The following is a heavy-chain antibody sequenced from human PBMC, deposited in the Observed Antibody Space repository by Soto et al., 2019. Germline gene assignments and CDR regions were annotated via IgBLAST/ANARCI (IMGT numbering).Heavy chain of an antibody. CDR2: IIPIFGTA. CDR3: ARGCSIAVAGSPPPPWFDP. D-gene: IGHD6-19*01. CDR1: GGTFSSYA. V-gene: IGHV1-69*13. Sequence: ASVKVSCKASGGTFSSYAISWVRQAPGQGLEWMGGIIPIFGTANYAQKFQGRVTITADESTSTAYMELSSLRSEDTAVYYCARGCSIAVAGSPPPPWFDPWGQGTLVTVSS. J-gene: IGHJ5*02.